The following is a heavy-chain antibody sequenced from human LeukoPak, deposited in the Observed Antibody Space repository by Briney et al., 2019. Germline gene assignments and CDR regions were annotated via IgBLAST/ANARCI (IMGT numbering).Heavy chain of an antibody. CDR3: ARDRRRELLPGGAFDI. CDR2: ISYDGSNK. V-gene: IGHV3-30-3*01. J-gene: IGHJ3*02. CDR1: GFTFSSYA. D-gene: IGHD1-26*01. Sequence: PGGSLRLSCAASGFTFSSYAMHWVRQAPGKGLEWVAVISYDGSNKYYADSVKGRFTISRDNSKNTLYLQMNSLRAEDTAVYYCARDRRRELLPGGAFDIWGQGTMVIVSS.